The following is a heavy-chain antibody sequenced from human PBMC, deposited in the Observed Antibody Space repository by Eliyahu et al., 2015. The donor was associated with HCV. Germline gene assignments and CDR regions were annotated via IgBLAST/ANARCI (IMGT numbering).Heavy chain of an antibody. CDR3: ATGHISESDSGWYLDV. CDR1: GYTFTSYD. Sequence: QVRLVQSGAEVRKPGASVTVXCKASGYTFTSYDNHWVRQAAGQGLEWMGRMKSNSGEAAXAQRFQGRVTMTRDTSISTAYMEVSSLRSDDTAVYFCATGHISESDSGWYLDVWGRGSLVTVS. J-gene: IGHJ2*01. V-gene: IGHV1-8*01. CDR2: MKSNSGEA. D-gene: IGHD6-25*01.